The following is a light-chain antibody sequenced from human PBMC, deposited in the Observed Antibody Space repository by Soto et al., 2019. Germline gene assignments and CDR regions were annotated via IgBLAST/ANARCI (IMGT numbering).Light chain of an antibody. J-gene: IGLJ3*02. CDR1: SGHSSYA. CDR3: QTWATGPWV. CDR2: LYSDGSH. V-gene: IGLV4-69*01. Sequence: QTVVTQSPSASASLGASVKLTCTLSSGHSSYAIAWHQQQPEKGPRYLMKLYSDGSHSKGDGIPDRFSGSSSGAERYLTISSLQSEDEADYYCQTWATGPWVFGGGTKLTVL.